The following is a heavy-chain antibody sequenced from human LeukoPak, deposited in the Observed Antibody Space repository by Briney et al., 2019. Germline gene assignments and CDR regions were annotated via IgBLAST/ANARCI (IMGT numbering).Heavy chain of an antibody. D-gene: IGHD3-22*01. J-gene: IGHJ4*02. CDR1: GGSISSTNYY. CDR2: IYYSGTT. V-gene: IGHV4-39*01. Sequence: SETLSLTCTVSGGSISSTNYYWGLIRQPPGKGLEWIGSIYYSGTTHYNPSLKSRVTLSVDTSKNQFSLKLSSVTAADTAVYHCAGHRYDSSGLYLCYFDYWGQGSLVTVSS. CDR3: AGHRYDSSGLYLCYFDY.